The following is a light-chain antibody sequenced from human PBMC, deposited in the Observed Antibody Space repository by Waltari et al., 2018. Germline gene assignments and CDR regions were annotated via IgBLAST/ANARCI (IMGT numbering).Light chain of an antibody. CDR2: GAS. CDR3: QQYGSSVLYT. V-gene: IGKV3-20*01. Sequence: VLTQSPGTLSLSPGERATLSCRASQSLTKRYLAWDQQKPGQAPGLLIYGASSRAAGIPDRFSGSGSGTDFTLTISRLEPEDFAVYYCQQYGSSVLYTFGQGTKLEIK. J-gene: IGKJ2*01. CDR1: QSLTKRY.